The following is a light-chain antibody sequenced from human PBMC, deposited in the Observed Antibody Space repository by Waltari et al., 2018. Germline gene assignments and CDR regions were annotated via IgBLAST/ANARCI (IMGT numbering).Light chain of an antibody. J-gene: IGLJ1*01. CDR2: RNN. Sequence: QSVLTQPPSASETPGQRVTISCSGSNSTLGRNVLYWSQQLPVTAPKLLIYRNNQRPSGVPDRFSASKSGTSASLAIDGLRSEDEAVYYCASWDDSHYVFGPGTQVTVL. CDR1: NSTLGRNV. CDR3: ASWDDSHYV. V-gene: IGLV1-47*01.